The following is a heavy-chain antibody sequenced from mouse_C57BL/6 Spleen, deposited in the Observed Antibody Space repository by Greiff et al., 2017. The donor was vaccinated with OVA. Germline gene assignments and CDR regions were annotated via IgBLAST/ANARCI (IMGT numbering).Heavy chain of an antibody. Sequence: EVKLMESGPELVKPGASVKISCKASGYSFTGYYMNWVKQSPEKSLEWIGEINPSTGGTTYNQKFKAKATLTVDKSSSTAYMQLKSLTSEDSAVYYCASNPYGYYGSSYNYWGQGTTLTVSS. D-gene: IGHD1-1*01. CDR1: GYSFTGYY. V-gene: IGHV1-42*01. CDR2: INPSTGGT. CDR3: ASNPYGYYGSSYNY. J-gene: IGHJ2*01.